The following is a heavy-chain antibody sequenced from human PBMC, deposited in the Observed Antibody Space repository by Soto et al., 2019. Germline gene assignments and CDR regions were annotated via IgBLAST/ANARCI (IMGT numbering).Heavy chain of an antibody. CDR2: INSDGSST. V-gene: IGHV3-74*01. D-gene: IGHD1-26*01. J-gene: IGHJ4*02. CDR3: ARRIVGAIAD. CDR1: GFIFSSYW. Sequence: EVQLVESGGGLVQPGGSLRLSCAASGFIFSSYWMHWVRQAPGKGLVWVSRINSDGSSTSYGDSVKGRFTIFRDNAKNTLYLQMNSLRAEDTAVYYCARRIVGAIADWGQGTLVTVSS.